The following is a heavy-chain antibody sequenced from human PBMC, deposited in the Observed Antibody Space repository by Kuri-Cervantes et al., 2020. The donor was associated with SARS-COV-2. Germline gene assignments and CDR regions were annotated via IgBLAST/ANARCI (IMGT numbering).Heavy chain of an antibody. CDR2: INPNSGGT. Sequence: ASVKVSCKASGYTFTGYYMHWVRQAPGQGLEWMGWINPNSGGTNYAQKFQGRVTMTRDTSISTAYMELSRLRSDDTAVYYCARDLFSSGWYWAPIYGGDAFDIWGQGTMVTVSS. J-gene: IGHJ3*02. CDR3: ARDLFSSGWYWAPIYGGDAFDI. D-gene: IGHD6-19*01. CDR1: GYTFTGYY. V-gene: IGHV1-2*02.